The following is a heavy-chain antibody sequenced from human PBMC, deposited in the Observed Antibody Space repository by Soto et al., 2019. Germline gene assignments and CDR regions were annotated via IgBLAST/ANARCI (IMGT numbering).Heavy chain of an antibody. CDR2: ISSSSRTI. CDR3: ARSVRWGCDS. V-gene: IGHV3-48*02. Sequence: EVQLVESGRGLVQPGGSLRLSCAASDFTLSSYNINWVRQAPGKGLEWVSFISSSSRTIYYADSVKGRFTISRDNAENSLYLQMNSLRDEETAVYYCARSVRWGCDSWGQGTLVIVSS. D-gene: IGHD1-26*01. J-gene: IGHJ4*02. CDR1: DFTLSSYN.